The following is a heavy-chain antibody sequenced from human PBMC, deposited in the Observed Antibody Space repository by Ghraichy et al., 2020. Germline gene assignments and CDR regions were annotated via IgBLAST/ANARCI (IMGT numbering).Heavy chain of an antibody. V-gene: IGHV3-21*01. CDR2: ISSSSCYI. CDR1: GFTFSSYS. J-gene: IGHJ6*02. Sequence: GGSLRLSCAASGFTFSSYSMNWVRQAPGKGLEWVSSISSSSCYIYSAAAEKGRFTISRDNAKNSLFLQMNSLRAEDTAVYYCARDPLTPEKLDYGDYVAGGAPDYYYGMDVWGQGTTVTVSS. D-gene: IGHD4-17*01. CDR3: ARDPLTPEKLDYGDYVAGGAPDYYYGMDV.